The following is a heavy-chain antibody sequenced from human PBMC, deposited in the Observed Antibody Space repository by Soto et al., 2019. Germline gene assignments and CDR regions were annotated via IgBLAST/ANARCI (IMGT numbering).Heavy chain of an antibody. CDR2: IYHSGST. CDR3: ARYCTGNRPFDF. D-gene: IGHD2-8*02. J-gene: IGHJ4*02. V-gene: IGHV4-4*02. Sequence: QVQLQESGPGLVKPSGTLSLTCAVSGGSISSSNWWSWVRQPPGKGLEWFGEIYHSGSTSFHPSLKRRVSISVHKSKNPSPLYLSPVPAARAAVYYCARYCTGNRPFDFWGQGTPVTVSS. CDR1: GGSISSSNW.